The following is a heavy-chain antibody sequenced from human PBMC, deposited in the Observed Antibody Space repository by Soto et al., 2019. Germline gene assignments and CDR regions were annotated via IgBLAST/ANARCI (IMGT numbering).Heavy chain of an antibody. V-gene: IGHV3-72*01. CDR2: SRNKANSYNT. J-gene: IGHJ4*02. Sequence: EVQLVQSGGGLVQPGGSLRLSCAASGFTFSDYYMDWVRQVPEKGLEWLGRSRNKANSYNTEYAPSVKGRFSISRDDSKDSMYLQMNSLKSEDSAVYYCARDTGWSYDYWGQGALVTVSS. CDR1: GFTFSDYY. CDR3: ARDTGWSYDY. D-gene: IGHD3-10*01.